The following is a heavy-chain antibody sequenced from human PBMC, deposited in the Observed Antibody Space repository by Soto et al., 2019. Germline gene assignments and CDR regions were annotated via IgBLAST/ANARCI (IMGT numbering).Heavy chain of an antibody. J-gene: IGHJ4*02. CDR3: ARGAIRWSTSGDFDY. CDR1: GGSISSGGYS. D-gene: IGHD4-17*01. Sequence: QLQLQESGSGLVKPSQTLSLTCAVSGGSISSGGYSWSWIRQPQGKGLEWIGYIYDSESTYYNTSLKSRVTISVDRYKKQFTLKLSSVTAADTAVYYCARGAIRWSTSGDFDYWGQVILVTVSS. V-gene: IGHV4-30-2*01. CDR2: IYDSEST.